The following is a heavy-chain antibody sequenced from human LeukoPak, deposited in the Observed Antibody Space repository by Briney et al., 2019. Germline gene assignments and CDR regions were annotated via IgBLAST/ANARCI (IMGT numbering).Heavy chain of an antibody. CDR1: GGSISSYY. V-gene: IGHV4-59*12. Sequence: SETLSLTCTVSGGSISSYYWSWIRQPPGKGLEWIGYIYYSGYTNYNPSLKSRVTISIDTSKNQFSLKLSSVTAADTAVYYCASWTTKYSYANYWGQGTLVTVSS. D-gene: IGHD5-18*01. CDR3: ASWTTKYSYANY. J-gene: IGHJ4*02. CDR2: IYYSGYT.